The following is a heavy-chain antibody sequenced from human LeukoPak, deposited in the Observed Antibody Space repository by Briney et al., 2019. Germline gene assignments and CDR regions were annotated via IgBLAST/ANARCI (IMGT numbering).Heavy chain of an antibody. D-gene: IGHD3-9*01. CDR2: ISGSGGST. J-gene: IGHJ3*02. CDR3: ARRNVPEYYDILTGYLSHAFDI. CDR1: GFTFSSYA. V-gene: IGHV3-23*01. Sequence: GGSLRLSCAASGFTFSSYAMSWVRQAPGKGLEWVSAISGSGGSTYYADSVKGRFTISRDNAKNTPYLQVNSLRAEDTAVYYCARRNVPEYYDILTGYLSHAFDIWGQGTMVTVSS.